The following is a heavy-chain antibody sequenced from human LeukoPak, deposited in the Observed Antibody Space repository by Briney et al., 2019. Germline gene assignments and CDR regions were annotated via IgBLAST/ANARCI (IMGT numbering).Heavy chain of an antibody. CDR2: IYSGGST. Sequence: PGGSLRLSCAASGFTVSSDYMSWVRQAPGKGLEWVSVIYSGGSTYYADSVKGRFTISRHDSKNTLYLQMNSLRAEDTAVYYCARGKYSGYVLFDYWGQGTLVTVSS. CDR3: ARGKYSGYVLFDY. D-gene: IGHD5-12*01. V-gene: IGHV3-53*04. CDR1: GFTVSSDY. J-gene: IGHJ4*02.